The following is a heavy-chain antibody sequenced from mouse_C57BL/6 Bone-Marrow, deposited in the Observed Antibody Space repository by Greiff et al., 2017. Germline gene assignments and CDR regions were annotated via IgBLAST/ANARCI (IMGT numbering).Heavy chain of an antibody. J-gene: IGHJ4*01. V-gene: IGHV1-64*01. CDR1: GYTFTSYW. Sequence: QVQLQQPGAELVKPGASVKLSCKASGYTFTSYWMHWVKQRPGQGLEWIGMIHPNSGSTNYNEKFKSKATLTVDKSSSTAYMQLSSLTSEDSAVYYCARNHGSSGAMDYWGQGTSVTVSS. CDR3: ARNHGSSGAMDY. CDR2: IHPNSGST. D-gene: IGHD1-1*01.